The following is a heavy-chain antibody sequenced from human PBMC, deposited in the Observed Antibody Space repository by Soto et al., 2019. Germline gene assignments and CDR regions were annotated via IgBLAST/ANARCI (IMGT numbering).Heavy chain of an antibody. D-gene: IGHD3-16*01. CDR2: HHSDST. CDR1: GGSMRGQH. Sequence: QVQLQESGPGLVKPSETLSLTCTVSGGSMRGQHWSWIRQPPGKGLEWIGHHSDSTNYNPSLKSRITISTDTSKNQFSLKLSSVTAADTAVYYCATYTVGEWGSGYWGQGTLVTVSS. J-gene: IGHJ4*02. CDR3: ATYTVGEWGSGY. V-gene: IGHV4-4*09.